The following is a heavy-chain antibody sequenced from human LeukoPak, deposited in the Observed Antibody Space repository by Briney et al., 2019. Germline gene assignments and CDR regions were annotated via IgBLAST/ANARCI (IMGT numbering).Heavy chain of an antibody. J-gene: IGHJ4*02. D-gene: IGHD2-15*01. CDR3: ARDRVVVAATLGNDY. CDR2: INPNSGGT. Sequence: ASVKVSCKASGYTFTGYYMHWVRQAPGQGLEGMGWINPNSGGTNYAQKFQGRVTMTRDTSISTAYMKLSRLRSDDTAVYYCARDRVVVAATLGNDYWGQGTLVTVSS. V-gene: IGHV1-2*02. CDR1: GYTFTGYY.